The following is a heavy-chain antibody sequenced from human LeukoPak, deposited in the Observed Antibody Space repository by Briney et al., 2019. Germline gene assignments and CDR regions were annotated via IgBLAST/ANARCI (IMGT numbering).Heavy chain of an antibody. CDR3: ARGMGGDGYKKRLDY. J-gene: IGHJ4*02. CDR2: ISYDGSNK. V-gene: IGHV3-30*03. Sequence: GGSLRLSCAASGFTFSSYGMHWVRQAPGKGLEWVAVISYDGSNKYYADSVKGRFTISRDNSKNTLYLQMNSLRAEDTAVYYCARGMGGDGYKKRLDYWGQGTLVTVSS. D-gene: IGHD5-24*01. CDR1: GFTFSSYG.